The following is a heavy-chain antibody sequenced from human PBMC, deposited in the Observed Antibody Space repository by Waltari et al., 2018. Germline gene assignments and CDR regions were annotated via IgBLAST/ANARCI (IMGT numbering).Heavy chain of an antibody. CDR1: GFTFTSYD. V-gene: IGHV1-2*06. CDR2: INPNSGGT. J-gene: IGHJ3*02. CDR3: ARKGSDFWSGYYRSAFDI. Sequence: QLVQSGPEVKKPGTSVKFSCKASGFTFTSYDINWVRQAPGQGLEWMGRINPNSGGTNYAQKFQGRVTMTRDTSISTAYMELSRLRSDDTAVYYCARKGSDFWSGYYRSAFDIWGQGTMVTVSS. D-gene: IGHD3-3*01.